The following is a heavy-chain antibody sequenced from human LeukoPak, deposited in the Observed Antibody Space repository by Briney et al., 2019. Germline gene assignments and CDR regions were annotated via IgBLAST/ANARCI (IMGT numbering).Heavy chain of an antibody. CDR1: GYTLTELS. CDR3: ATGRIDYDSSGYHYYGMDV. D-gene: IGHD3-22*01. J-gene: IGHJ6*02. V-gene: IGHV1-24*01. Sequence: ASVKVSCKVSGYTLTELSMHWVRQAPGKGLEWMGGFDPEDGETIYAQKFQGRVTMTEDTSTDTAYMELSSLRSEDTAVYYCATGRIDYDSSGYHYYGMDVWGQGTTVTVSS. CDR2: FDPEDGET.